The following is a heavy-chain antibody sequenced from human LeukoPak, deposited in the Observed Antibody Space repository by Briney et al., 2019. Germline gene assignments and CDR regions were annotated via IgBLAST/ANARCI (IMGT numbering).Heavy chain of an antibody. CDR1: GVSITSFY. V-gene: IGHV4-59*08. CDR2: IYFSGST. CDR3: ASTGYCIGGSCYSNYFDH. J-gene: IGHJ4*02. Sequence: KPSETLSLTCTVSGVSITSFYWSWIRQPPGKGLEWIGYIYFSGSTNYNPSLKSRVTLSLDTTKNQVSLKLSSVSAADTAVYYCASTGYCIGGSCYSNYFDHWGQGTLVTVSS. D-gene: IGHD2-15*01.